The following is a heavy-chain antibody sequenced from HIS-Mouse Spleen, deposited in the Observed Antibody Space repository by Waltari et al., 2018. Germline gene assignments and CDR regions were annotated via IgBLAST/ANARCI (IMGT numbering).Heavy chain of an antibody. CDR2: IYYSGST. CDR3: ASRYSSSSQFGY. Sequence: QLQLQESGPGLVKPSETLSPTCPVSGCSISSSSYYWGWIRQPPGKGLEWIGSIYYSGSTYYNPSLKSRVTISVDTSKNQFSLKLSSVTAADTAVYYCASRYSSSSQFGYWGQGTLVTVSS. D-gene: IGHD6-6*01. J-gene: IGHJ4*02. V-gene: IGHV4-39*07. CDR1: GCSISSSSYY.